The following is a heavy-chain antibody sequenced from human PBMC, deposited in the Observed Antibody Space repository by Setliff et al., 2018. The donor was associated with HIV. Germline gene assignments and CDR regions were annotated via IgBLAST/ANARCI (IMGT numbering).Heavy chain of an antibody. CDR1: GFTFSSYA. J-gene: IGHJ4*02. V-gene: IGHV3-23*01. D-gene: IGHD3-22*01. CDR2: ISGSGGST. Sequence: QPGGSLRLSCAASGFTFSSYAMSWVRQAPGKGLERVSAISGSGGSTYYADSVKGRFTISRDNSKNTLDLQMNSLQTEDTAVYYCTTGYDADYYDSGGHYYIDYWGQGTLVTVSS. CDR3: TTGYDADYYDSGGHYYIDY.